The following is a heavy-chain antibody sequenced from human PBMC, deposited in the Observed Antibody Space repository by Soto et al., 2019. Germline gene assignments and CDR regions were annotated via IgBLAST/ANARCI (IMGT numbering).Heavy chain of an antibody. Sequence: GGSLRLSCAASGFSFSDYAMSWVRQAPGKGLEWVSVISESGGSTHYAASVRGRFTVSRDNSKNSLSLRMNSLRDEDTAVYFCAKRSPYSSGWYSPIFDYWGQGALVTVSS. CDR3: AKRSPYSSGWYSPIFDY. CDR1: GFSFSDYA. J-gene: IGHJ4*02. CDR2: ISESGGST. D-gene: IGHD6-13*01. V-gene: IGHV3-23*01.